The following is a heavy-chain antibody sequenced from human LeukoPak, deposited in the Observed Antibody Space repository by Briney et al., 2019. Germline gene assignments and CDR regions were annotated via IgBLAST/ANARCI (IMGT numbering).Heavy chain of an antibody. J-gene: IGHJ3*02. V-gene: IGHV7-4-1*02. CDR2: INTNTGNP. Sequence: GASVKVSCKASGYTFTGYAMNWVRQAPGQGLEWMGWINTNTGNPTYAQGFTGRFVFSLDTSVSTAYLQISSLKAEDTAVYYCAKKGGRRIAMIVVSGPDAFDIWGQGTMVTVSS. CDR3: AKKGGRRIAMIVVSGPDAFDI. D-gene: IGHD3-22*01. CDR1: GYTFTGYA.